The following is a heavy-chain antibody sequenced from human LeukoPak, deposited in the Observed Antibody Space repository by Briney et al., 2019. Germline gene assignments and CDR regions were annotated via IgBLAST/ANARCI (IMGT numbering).Heavy chain of an antibody. Sequence: PSETLSLTCTVSGRSISSSSYYWGWLRQPPGTGLEWTGSTYYSGSTYYNPSLKSPVTISVDTSKNQFSLKLSSVTAADTAVYYCARNSGSYYWNFDYWGQGTLVSVSS. CDR1: GRSISSSSYY. CDR3: ARNSGSYYWNFDY. D-gene: IGHD1-26*01. J-gene: IGHJ4*02. CDR2: TYYSGST. V-gene: IGHV4-39*01.